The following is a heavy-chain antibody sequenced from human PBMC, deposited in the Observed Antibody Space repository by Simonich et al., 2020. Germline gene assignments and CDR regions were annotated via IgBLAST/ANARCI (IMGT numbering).Heavy chain of an antibody. CDR2: INPTSGGT. J-gene: IGHJ4*02. V-gene: IGHV1-2*02. CDR1: GYTFTGYY. D-gene: IGHD3-10*01. CDR3: ASASYGSGSYYDY. Sequence: QVQLVQSGAEVKKPGASVKVSCKASGYTFTGYYMHWGRQAPGQGLGWVGWINPTSGGTNYAQKFQGRVTMTRDTSISTAYMELSRLRSDDTAVYYCASASYGSGSYYDYWGQGTLVTVSS.